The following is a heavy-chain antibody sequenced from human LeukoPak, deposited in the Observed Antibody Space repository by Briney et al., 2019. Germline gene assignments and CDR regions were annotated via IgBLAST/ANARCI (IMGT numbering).Heavy chain of an antibody. Sequence: GGSLRLSCAASGFSFSSHTINWVRQAPGKGLEWVSSISSSGSSIYYADSLRGRSTISRDNAKNSLFLQMHSLRAEDTAVYYCATLTTVTHDAFDIWGQGTMVTVSS. CDR1: GFSFSSHT. D-gene: IGHD4-17*01. CDR3: ATLTTVTHDAFDI. J-gene: IGHJ3*02. CDR2: ISSSGSSI. V-gene: IGHV3-21*01.